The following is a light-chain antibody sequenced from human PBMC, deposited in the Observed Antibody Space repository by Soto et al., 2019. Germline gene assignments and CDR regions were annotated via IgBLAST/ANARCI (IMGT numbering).Light chain of an antibody. CDR3: QLYGSSSYT. Sequence: EIVLTQSPGTLSLSPGERATLSCRASQSVSSHYLAWYQQKPAQAPMLLFYGSSIRATGIPDRFSGSGSGTDFTLTISRLEPEDFAVYYCQLYGSSSYTFGRGTKLEIK. J-gene: IGKJ2*01. V-gene: IGKV3-20*01. CDR2: GSS. CDR1: QSVSSHY.